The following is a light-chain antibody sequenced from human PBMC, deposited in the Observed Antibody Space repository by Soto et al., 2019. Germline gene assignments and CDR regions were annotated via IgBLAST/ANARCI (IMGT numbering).Light chain of an antibody. Sequence: QSALTQPASVSGSPGQSITISCTGTSGDIGSYNRVSWYQQHPGKAPKLIIYEVTDRPSGVPDRFSASKSGTSASLAISGLQSEDEADYYCAAWDDSLNGPLFGGGTKLTVL. J-gene: IGLJ2*01. V-gene: IGLV2-14*01. CDR2: EVT. CDR3: AAWDDSLNGPL. CDR1: SGDIGSYNR.